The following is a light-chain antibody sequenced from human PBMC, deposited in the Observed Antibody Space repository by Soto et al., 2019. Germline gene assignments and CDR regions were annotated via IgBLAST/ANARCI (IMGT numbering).Light chain of an antibody. CDR2: GAS. J-gene: IGKJ4*01. CDR1: QTISSN. CDR3: QQYDKWPPT. V-gene: IGKV3-15*01. Sequence: EILITQPPATLSVSPGERATLSCRASQTISSNLAWYQHKPGQAPRLLFYGASNRATGIPARFTGSGSGTEFTLTITSLQSEDFAVYSCQQYDKWPPTLGGGTKVDIK.